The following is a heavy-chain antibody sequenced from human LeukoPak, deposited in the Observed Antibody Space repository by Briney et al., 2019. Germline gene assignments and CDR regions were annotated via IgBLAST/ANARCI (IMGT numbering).Heavy chain of an antibody. CDR1: GVSISGYY. CDR2: IYYSGST. Sequence: PSETLSLTCSVSGVSISGYYWSWIRQPPGKGLEWIGYIYYSGSTNYSPSLKSRVTISVDTSKNQFSLRLTSVTAADTAVYYCARLVSGVGYFDYWGQGALVTVSS. D-gene: IGHD6-19*01. V-gene: IGHV4-59*08. CDR3: ARLVSGVGYFDY. J-gene: IGHJ4*02.